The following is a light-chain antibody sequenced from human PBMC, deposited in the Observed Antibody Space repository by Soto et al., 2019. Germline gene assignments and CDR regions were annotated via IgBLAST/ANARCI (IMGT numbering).Light chain of an antibody. CDR1: QSVSTW. CDR2: MAS. V-gene: IGKV1-5*03. CDR3: QQYNSYPWT. Sequence: IHMTQSPSTLSASVVYRVTITFRASQSVSTWLAWYQQKPGKAPQVLISMASTLESGVPSRFSGSGSGTEFTLIISSLQPDDFATYYRQQYNSYPWTFGQGTKV. J-gene: IGKJ1*01.